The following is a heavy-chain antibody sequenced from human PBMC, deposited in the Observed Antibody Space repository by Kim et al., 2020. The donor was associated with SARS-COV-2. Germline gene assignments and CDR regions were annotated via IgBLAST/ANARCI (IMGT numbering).Heavy chain of an antibody. CDR1: EITLTKYA. V-gene: IGHV3-23*01. CDR3: QMSSLSAEDTAVYYCGGGDSFESFNI. CDR2: ISGRGDNT. D-gene: IGHD3-10*01. J-gene: IGHJ3*02. Sequence: GGSLRLSCTASEITLTKYAMTWVRQGPGKGLEWVAAISGRGDNTYYADSVKGRFTISRDISKKTLYSQMGGVRDPSRNTVFLQMSSLSAEDTAVYYCGGGDSFESFNIWGQGTVVTVSS.